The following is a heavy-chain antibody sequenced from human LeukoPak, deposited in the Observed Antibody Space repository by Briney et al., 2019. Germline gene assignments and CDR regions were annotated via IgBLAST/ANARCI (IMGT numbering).Heavy chain of an antibody. Sequence: SQTLSLTCTVSGGSISSGNYYWSWIRQPPGKGLEWIGYIYYSGSTYYNPSLKSRVTISADTSKNQFSLKLSSVTAADTAVYYGARRTLGAFDIWGQGTMVTVSS. J-gene: IGHJ3*02. D-gene: IGHD2/OR15-2a*01. CDR2: IYYSGST. V-gene: IGHV4-30-4*08. CDR1: GGSISSGNYY. CDR3: ARRTLGAFDI.